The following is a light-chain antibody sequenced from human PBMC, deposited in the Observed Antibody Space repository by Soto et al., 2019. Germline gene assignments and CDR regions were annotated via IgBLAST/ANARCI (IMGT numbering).Light chain of an antibody. Sequence: QSVLTQPPSVSGAPGQRVTISCTGSSSNIGVGSDVHWYQQLPGTAPKLLTYGNSNRPSGVPDRFSGSRSGTSASLAITGLQAEDEADYYCQSYDISLSGSWVFGGGTKLTVL. J-gene: IGLJ3*02. CDR2: GNS. CDR3: QSYDISLSGSWV. V-gene: IGLV1-40*01. CDR1: SSNIGVGSD.